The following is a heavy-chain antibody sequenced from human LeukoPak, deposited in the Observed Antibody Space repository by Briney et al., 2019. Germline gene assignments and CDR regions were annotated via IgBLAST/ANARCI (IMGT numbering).Heavy chain of an antibody. Sequence: ASVKVSCKASGYTFTSYYMHWVRQAPGQGLEWMGIINPSGGSTSYAQEFQGRVTMTRDTSTSTVYMELSSLRSEDTAVYYCARSTYYYGSGSSNWFDPWGQGTPVTVSS. CDR1: GYTFTSYY. V-gene: IGHV1-46*01. D-gene: IGHD3-10*01. J-gene: IGHJ5*02. CDR2: INPSGGST. CDR3: ARSTYYYGSGSSNWFDP.